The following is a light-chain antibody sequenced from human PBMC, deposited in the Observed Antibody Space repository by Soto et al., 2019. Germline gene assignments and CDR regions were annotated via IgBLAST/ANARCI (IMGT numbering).Light chain of an antibody. Sequence: QSVLTQPPSVSGAPGQRVTISCTGSSSNIGAGYDVHWYQQLPGTAPKLLIYGNSNRPSGVPERFSGSKSGNLAPLAITWLQAEDEADYYCQSYDSSLSAWVFGGGTKLTVL. J-gene: IGLJ3*02. CDR2: GNS. CDR1: SSNIGAGYD. V-gene: IGLV1-40*01. CDR3: QSYDSSLSAWV.